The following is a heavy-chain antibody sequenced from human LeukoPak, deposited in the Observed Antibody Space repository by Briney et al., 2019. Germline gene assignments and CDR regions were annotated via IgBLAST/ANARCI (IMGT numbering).Heavy chain of an antibody. CDR2: LPPDELGI. J-gene: IGHJ4*02. Sequence: GGSLRLSCAASGFTFSNYWMHWVRQAPGMGLVWVSRLPPDELGIIYADSVKGRFTVSRDNAKNTVYLQMNNLRVDDTAMYYCVGTIASRGSEYWGQGALVTVSS. V-gene: IGHV3-74*01. CDR3: VGTIASRGSEY. CDR1: GFTFSNYW. D-gene: IGHD6-6*01.